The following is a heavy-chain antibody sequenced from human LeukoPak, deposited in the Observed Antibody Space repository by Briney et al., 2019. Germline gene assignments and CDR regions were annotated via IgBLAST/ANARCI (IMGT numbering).Heavy chain of an antibody. D-gene: IGHD6-13*01. CDR1: GFTFDDYG. CDR2: INWNGGST. J-gene: IGHJ2*01. V-gene: IGHV3-20*04. CDR3: ARPDSSSWNWYFDL. Sequence: GGSLRLSCAASGFTFDDYGMSWVRQAPGKGLEWVSGINWNGGSTGYADSVKGRFTISRDNAKNSLYLQMNSLRAEDTALYYCARPDSSSWNWYFDLWGRGTLVAVSS.